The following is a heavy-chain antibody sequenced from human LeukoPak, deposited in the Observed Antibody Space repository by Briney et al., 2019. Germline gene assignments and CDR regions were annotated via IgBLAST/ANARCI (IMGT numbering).Heavy chain of an antibody. D-gene: IGHD3-10*01. Sequence: SETLSLTCTVSGGSINSGNYYWSWIRQPAGKGREWIGRIYASGSTNYNPSLKSRLTISIDTSRNQFSLMLTSVTAADTAVYYCARGGVLTVPGEWFDPWGQGTLVTVSS. V-gene: IGHV4-61*02. J-gene: IGHJ5*02. CDR3: ARGGVLTVPGEWFDP. CDR1: GGSINSGNYY. CDR2: IYASGST.